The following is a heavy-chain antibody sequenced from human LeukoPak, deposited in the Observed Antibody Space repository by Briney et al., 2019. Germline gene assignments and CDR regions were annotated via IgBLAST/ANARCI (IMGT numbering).Heavy chain of an antibody. Sequence: ASVKVSCKASGGTFSSYAISWVRQAPGQGLEWMGGIIPIFGTANYAQKFQGRVTITADESTSTAYMELSSLRSEDTAVYYRARLDIVVVPAAMYFDHYYGMDVWGQGTTVTVSS. D-gene: IGHD2-2*03. CDR2: IIPIFGTA. CDR1: GGTFSSYA. V-gene: IGHV1-69*13. J-gene: IGHJ6*02. CDR3: ARLDIVVVPAAMYFDHYYGMDV.